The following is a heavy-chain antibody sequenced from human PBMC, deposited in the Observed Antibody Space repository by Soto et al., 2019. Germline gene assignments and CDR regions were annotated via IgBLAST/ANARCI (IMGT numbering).Heavy chain of an antibody. V-gene: IGHV4-59*12. CDR3: ARDLYCTNGVCSSQGGYYYGMDG. J-gene: IGHJ6*02. CDR2: TFYSGST. D-gene: IGHD2-8*01. Sequence: SETLSLTCTVSGGSISSYYWSWIRQPPGKGLEWIGYTFYSGSTNYNPSLKSRVTISVDTSKNQFSLKLSSVTAADTAVYYCARDLYCTNGVCSSQGGYYYGMDGWGQGTTVTVSS. CDR1: GGSISSYY.